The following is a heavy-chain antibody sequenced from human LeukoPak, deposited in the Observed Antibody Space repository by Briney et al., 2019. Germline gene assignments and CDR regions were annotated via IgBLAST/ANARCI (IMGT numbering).Heavy chain of an antibody. Sequence: PSEALSPTCAVYGGSFSGYYWSWIRQPPGKGLEWIGEINHSGSTNYNPSLKSRVTISVDTSKNQFSLKLSSVTAADTAVYYCARGGWLLYLSKKYDSSGYYSDFDYWGQGTLVTVSS. D-gene: IGHD3-22*01. CDR1: GGSFSGYY. CDR3: ARGGWLLYLSKKYDSSGYYSDFDY. CDR2: INHSGST. J-gene: IGHJ4*02. V-gene: IGHV4-34*01.